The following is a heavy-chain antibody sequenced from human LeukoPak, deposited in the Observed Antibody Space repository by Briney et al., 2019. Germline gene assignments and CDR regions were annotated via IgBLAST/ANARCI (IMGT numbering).Heavy chain of an antibody. CDR3: ARPVTYSSSSPLSGLRVAFDI. CDR2: IYYSGST. D-gene: IGHD6-6*01. J-gene: IGHJ3*02. V-gene: IGHV4-39*01. Sequence: SETLSLTCTVSGGSISSSSYYWGWIRQPPGKGLEWIGSIYYSGSTYYNPSLKSRVTISVDTSKNQFSLKLSSVTAADTAVYYCARPVTYSSSSPLSGLRVAFDIWGQGTMVTVSS. CDR1: GGSISSSSYY.